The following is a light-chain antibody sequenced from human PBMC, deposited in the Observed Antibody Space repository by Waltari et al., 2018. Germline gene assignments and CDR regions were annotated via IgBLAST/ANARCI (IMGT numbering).Light chain of an antibody. V-gene: IGLV1-47*01. J-gene: IGLJ3*02. CDR1: SSNIGRTC. CDR3: AAWDDSLNAWI. CDR2: RSD. Sequence: QSLLPQPPSISGAPGQRVTISCSGGSSNIGRTCLHRYAQVPGTAPKLLIFRSDQRPSGVSDRFSGSKSGTSASLTITGLLSADEADYICAAWDDSLNAWIFGGGTRLTVL.